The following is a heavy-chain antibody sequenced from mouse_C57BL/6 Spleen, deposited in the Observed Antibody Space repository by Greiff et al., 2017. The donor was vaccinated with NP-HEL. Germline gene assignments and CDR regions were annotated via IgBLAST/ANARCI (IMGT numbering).Heavy chain of an antibody. D-gene: IGHD1-1*01. CDR3: ARGDYYGSSYGVY. CDR1: GYTFTSYW. Sequence: QVQLQQPGAELVKPGASVKLSCKASGYTFTSYWMQWVKQRPGQGLEWIGEIDPSDSCTNYNQKFKGKATLTVDTSSSTAYMQLSSLTSEDSAVYYCARGDYYGSSYGVYWGQGTLVTVSA. CDR2: IDPSDSCT. J-gene: IGHJ3*01. V-gene: IGHV1-50*01.